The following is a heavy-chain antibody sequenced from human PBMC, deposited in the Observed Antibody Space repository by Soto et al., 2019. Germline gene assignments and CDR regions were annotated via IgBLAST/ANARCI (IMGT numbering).Heavy chain of an antibody. J-gene: IGHJ4*02. Sequence: GALVKVYRLTSGYTFTSYGASWVRQAPGQGLEWMGCISAYNGNTNYAQKLQGRVTMTTDTSTSTAYMELRSLRSYYTALYYCASDRYGYCFDYCGQGTLVTVCS. CDR3: ASDRYGYCFDY. CDR1: GYTFTSYG. CDR2: ISAYNGNT. D-gene: IGHD4-17*01. V-gene: IGHV1-18*01.